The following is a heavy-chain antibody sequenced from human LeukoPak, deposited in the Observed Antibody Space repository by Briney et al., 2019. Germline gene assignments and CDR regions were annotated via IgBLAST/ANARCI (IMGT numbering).Heavy chain of an antibody. CDR1: GGSISSYY. J-gene: IGHJ6*03. D-gene: IGHD6-13*01. CDR2: IYYSGST. Sequence: SETLSLTCTVSGGSISSYYWSWIRQPPGRGLEWIGYIYYSGSTDYNPSFQSRVSISVDTSKKQFSLKLSSVTAAGTAVYYCARGSWSYYYMDVWGKGTTVTISS. V-gene: IGHV4-59*01. CDR3: ARGSWSYYYMDV.